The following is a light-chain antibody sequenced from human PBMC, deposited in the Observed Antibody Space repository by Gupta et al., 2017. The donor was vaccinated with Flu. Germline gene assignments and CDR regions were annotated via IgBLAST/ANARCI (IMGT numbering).Light chain of an antibody. CDR2: EAV. J-gene: IGKJ2*01. Sequence: VGDTVAITCQASQGISNSLNWYQQKPGKAPTLLIYEAVNLEAGVPSRFRGSGSGTHFTFTISSLRPEDVATYYCQQSANHRAFGQGTKLEI. V-gene: IGKV1-33*01. CDR1: QGISNS. CDR3: QQSANHRA.